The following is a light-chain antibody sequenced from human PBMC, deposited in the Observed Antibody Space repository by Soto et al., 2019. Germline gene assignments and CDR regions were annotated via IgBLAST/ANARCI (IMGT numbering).Light chain of an antibody. V-gene: IGKV1-8*01. CDR3: QQYYSYPRT. Sequence: AIRITQSPSSLSSSTLERFTITCRASQGISSYLAWYQQKPGKAPKLLIYAASTLQSGVPSRFSGSGSGTDFTLTISCLQSEDFATYYCQQYYSYPRTFGQGTKVDI. CDR1: QGISSY. CDR2: AAS. J-gene: IGKJ1*01.